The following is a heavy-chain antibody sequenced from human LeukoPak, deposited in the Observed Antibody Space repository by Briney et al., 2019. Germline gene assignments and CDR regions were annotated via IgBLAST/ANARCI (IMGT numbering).Heavy chain of an antibody. J-gene: IGHJ3*02. CDR2: ISWNSGSI. D-gene: IGHD5-18*01. V-gene: IGHV3-9*01. CDR3: AKDLFPDTAMVFDTGGAFDI. Sequence: GGSLRLSCAASGFTFDDYAMHWVRQAPGKGLEWVSGISWNSGSIGYADSVKGRFTISRDNAKNSLYLQMNSLRAEDTALYYCAKDLFPDTAMVFDTGGAFDIWGQGTMVTVSS. CDR1: GFTFDDYA.